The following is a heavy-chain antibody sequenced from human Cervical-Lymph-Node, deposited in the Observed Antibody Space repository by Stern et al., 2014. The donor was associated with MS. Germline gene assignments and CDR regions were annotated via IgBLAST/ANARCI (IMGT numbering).Heavy chain of an antibody. Sequence: SGPALVRPTQTLTLTCSFSGLSLSTSGVGVGWIRQPPGKALEWLAGPYWDDDNRDSPFLKSRLSITKDTSRKQVVITMTSMDPVDTATYYCAPGVYDHFAYWGQGTLVTVSS. V-gene: IGHV2-5*02. CDR2: PYWDDDN. CDR1: GLSLSTSGVG. D-gene: IGHD2/OR15-2a*01. J-gene: IGHJ4*02. CDR3: APGVYDHFAY.